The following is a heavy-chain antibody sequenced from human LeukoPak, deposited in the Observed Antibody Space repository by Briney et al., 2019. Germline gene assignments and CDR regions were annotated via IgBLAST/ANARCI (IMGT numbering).Heavy chain of an antibody. J-gene: IGHJ2*01. D-gene: IGHD3-9*01. CDR3: ARAVGYDILTGYNRGWFFDL. V-gene: IGHV4-31*03. Sequence: SETLSLTCSVSGDSINSDNSYWSWIRQHPGTGLEWIAYIYYTGSTYYNPSLKSRLTISVGTSKNQFSLKLSSVTAADTAVYYCARAVGYDILTGYNRGWFFDLWGRGTLVTVSS. CDR2: IYYTGST. CDR1: GDSINSDNSY.